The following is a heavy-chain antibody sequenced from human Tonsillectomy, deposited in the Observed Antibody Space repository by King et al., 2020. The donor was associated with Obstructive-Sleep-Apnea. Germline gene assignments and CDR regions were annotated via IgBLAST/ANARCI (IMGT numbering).Heavy chain of an antibody. CDR1: GFTFSSYS. CDR3: AREQVVLRFLGYDY. V-gene: IGHV3-48*04. J-gene: IGHJ4*02. Sequence: VQLVESGGGLVQPGGSLRLSCAASGFTFSSYSMNWVRQAPGKGLEWVSYISSSSSTIYYADSVKGRFPISRENAKNSLYLQMNSLGAEDTAVYYCAREQVVLRFLGYDYWGQGTLVTVSS. CDR2: ISSSSSTI. D-gene: IGHD3-3*01.